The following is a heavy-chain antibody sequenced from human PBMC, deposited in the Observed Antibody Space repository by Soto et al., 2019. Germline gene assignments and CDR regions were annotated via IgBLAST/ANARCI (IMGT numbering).Heavy chain of an antibody. CDR2: ISSSSSYT. CDR3: AASTGYYPGTPPTSFDP. Sequence: GGSLRLSCAASGFTFSDYYMSWIRQAPGKGLEWVSYISSSSSYTNYADSVKGRFTISRDNAKNPLYLQMNSLRAEDTAVYYCAASTGYYPGTPPTSFDPWGQGTLVTVSS. D-gene: IGHD3-9*01. V-gene: IGHV3-11*03. CDR1: GFTFSDYY. J-gene: IGHJ5*02.